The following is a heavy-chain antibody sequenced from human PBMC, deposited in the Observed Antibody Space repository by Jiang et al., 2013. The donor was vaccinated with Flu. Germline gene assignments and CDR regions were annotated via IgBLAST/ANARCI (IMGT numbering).Heavy chain of an antibody. CDR3: ARCHSERYYDILTGYYNGPVGWFDP. Sequence: ANIKQDGSEKYYVDSVKGRFTISRDNAKNSLYLQMNSLRAEDTAVYYCARCHSERYYDILTGYYNGPVGWFDPWGQGTLVTVSS. CDR2: IKQDGSEK. D-gene: IGHD3-9*01. V-gene: IGHV3-7*03. J-gene: IGHJ5*02.